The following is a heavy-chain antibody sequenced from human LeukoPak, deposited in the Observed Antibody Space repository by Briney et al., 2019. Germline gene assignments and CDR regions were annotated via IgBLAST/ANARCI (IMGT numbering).Heavy chain of an antibody. D-gene: IGHD5-12*01. J-gene: IGHJ5*02. CDR3: ARQLSQWLRPPDWFDP. CDR1: GGSISSRSYY. V-gene: IGHV4-39*01. Sequence: KPSETLSLTCTVSGGSISSRSYYWGWIRQPPGKGLEWIGSIYHSGSTYYNPSLKSRVTISVDTSKNQFSLKLSSVTAADTAVYYCARQLSQWLRPPDWFDPWGQGTLVTVSS. CDR2: IYHSGST.